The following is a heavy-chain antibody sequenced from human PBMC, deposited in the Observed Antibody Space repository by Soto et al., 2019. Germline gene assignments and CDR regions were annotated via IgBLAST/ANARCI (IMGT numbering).Heavy chain of an antibody. V-gene: IGHV1-58*01. CDR2: IVVGSGNT. Sequence: SVKVSYKASGFTFTSSAVQWVRQARGQRLEWIGWIVVGSGNTNYAQKFQERVTITRDMSTSTAYMELSSLRSEDTAVYYCAAALRRDLAFDYGGQGTLVTVSS. CDR3: AAALRRDLAFDY. J-gene: IGHJ4*02. CDR1: GFTFTSSA.